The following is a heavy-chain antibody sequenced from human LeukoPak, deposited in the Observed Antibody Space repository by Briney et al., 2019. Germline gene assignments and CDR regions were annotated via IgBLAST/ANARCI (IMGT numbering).Heavy chain of an antibody. CDR3: ARYCSGGSCYSNWDAFDI. J-gene: IGHJ3*02. V-gene: IGHV4-34*01. Sequence: SETLSLTCAVYGGSFSGYYWSWIRQPPGKGLEWIGEINHSGSTNYNPSLKSRVTISVDTSKNQFSLKLSSVTAADTAVYYCARYCSGGSCYSNWDAFDIWGQGTMVTVSS. CDR1: GGSFSGYY. D-gene: IGHD2-15*01. CDR2: INHSGST.